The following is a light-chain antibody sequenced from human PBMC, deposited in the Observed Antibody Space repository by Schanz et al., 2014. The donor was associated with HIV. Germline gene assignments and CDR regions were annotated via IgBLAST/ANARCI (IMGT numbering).Light chain of an antibody. J-gene: IGLJ1*01. CDR3: FSSVGSDILYV. CDR2: EVT. Sequence: QSVLTQPASVSGSPGQSITISCTGTSNDVGSTNRVSWYQQHPDKAPKLMIYEVTRRPPGVSSRFSGSKSGNTASLTISGLQSDDEADYYCFSSVGSDILYVFGTGTKLTVL. CDR1: SNDVGSTNR. V-gene: IGLV2-23*02.